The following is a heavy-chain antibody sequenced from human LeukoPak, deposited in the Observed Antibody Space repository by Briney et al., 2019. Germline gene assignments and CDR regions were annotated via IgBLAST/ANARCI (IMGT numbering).Heavy chain of an antibody. CDR3: AGLVGRYSSGLYYYYFDY. J-gene: IGHJ4*02. V-gene: IGHV4-4*02. CDR2: MYLSGTT. Sequence: PSETLSLTCTVSGDSINSLDLWSWVRQPPGKGLGWIGEMYLSGTTHSNPSVKSRVTISIDKSKNQFFLNLSSVTAVDTAVYYCAGLVGRYSSGLYYYYFDYWGQGTLVTVSS. CDR1: GDSINSLDL. D-gene: IGHD3-22*01.